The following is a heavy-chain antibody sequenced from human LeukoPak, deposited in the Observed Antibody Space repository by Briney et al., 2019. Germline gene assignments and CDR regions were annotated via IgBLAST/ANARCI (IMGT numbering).Heavy chain of an antibody. CDR1: GSTFSDYY. J-gene: IGHJ5*01. CDR3: ANDLPGKVWFDS. CDR2: IRSSGSTI. V-gene: IGHV3-11*01. Sequence: GGSLRLSCAASGSTFSDYYMSWIRQAPGKGLEWVSYIRSSGSTIYYADSVKGRFTISRDNSKNTVYLQMNSLRVEDTAVYYCANDLPGKVWFDSWGQGTLVIVSS. D-gene: IGHD1-14*01.